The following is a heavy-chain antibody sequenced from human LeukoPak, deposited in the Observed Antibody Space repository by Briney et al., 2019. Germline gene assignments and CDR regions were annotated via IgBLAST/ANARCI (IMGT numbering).Heavy chain of an antibody. Sequence: GSSVKVSCKASGGTFSNYAISWVRQAPGQGLEWMGRIIPILGIANYAQKFQGRVTITADKSTSTAYMELSSLRSEDTAMYYCARGAPYGSGSYLGDYWGQGTLVTVSS. CDR1: GGTFSNYA. CDR3: ARGAPYGSGSYLGDY. D-gene: IGHD3-10*01. CDR2: IIPILGIA. V-gene: IGHV1-69*04. J-gene: IGHJ4*02.